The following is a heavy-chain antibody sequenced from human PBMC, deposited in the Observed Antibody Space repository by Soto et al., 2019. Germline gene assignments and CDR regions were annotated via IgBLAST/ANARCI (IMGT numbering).Heavy chain of an antibody. D-gene: IGHD3-16*02. V-gene: IGHV1-69*01. CDR1: SDTFNKYA. CDR2: IIPIFSSR. J-gene: IGHJ6*02. Sequence: QVQLVQSGAEVKKPGSSVKVSCKTPSDTFNKYAFNWVRQAPGQGLEWMGWIIPIFSSRNYSDKFQGRVTITADDSTSTAYMELRSLRFEDAAVYYGARGGTYLGVWGQGTTVTVSS. CDR3: ARGGTYLGV.